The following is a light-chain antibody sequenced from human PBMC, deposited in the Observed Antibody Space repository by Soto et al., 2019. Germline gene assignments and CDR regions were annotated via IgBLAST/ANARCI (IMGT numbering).Light chain of an antibody. V-gene: IGKV3-11*01. CDR3: QQRNNWQS. J-gene: IGKJ2*03. Sequence: EIVLTQSPATLSLSPGERATLSCRASQSVSRYLAWYQQKPGQAPRLLIYDASNRATGIPARFSGSVSGTDFTLTISSLEPEDFAVYYCQQRNNWQSFGQGTKLEIK. CDR1: QSVSRY. CDR2: DAS.